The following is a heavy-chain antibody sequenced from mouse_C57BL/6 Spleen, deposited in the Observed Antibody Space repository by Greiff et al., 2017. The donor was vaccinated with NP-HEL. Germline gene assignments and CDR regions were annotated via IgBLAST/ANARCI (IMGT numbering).Heavy chain of an antibody. CDR2: IDPSDSYT. CDR3: ARRPSYGNFESWFAY. V-gene: IGHV1-50*01. D-gene: IGHD2-10*01. CDR1: GYTFTSYW. Sequence: VQLQQPGAELVKPGASVKLSCKASGYTFTSYWMQWVKQRPGQGLEWIGEIDPSDSYTNYNQKFKGKATLTVDTSSSTAYMQLSSLTSEDSAVYYCARRPSYGNFESWFAYWGQGTLVTVSA. J-gene: IGHJ3*01.